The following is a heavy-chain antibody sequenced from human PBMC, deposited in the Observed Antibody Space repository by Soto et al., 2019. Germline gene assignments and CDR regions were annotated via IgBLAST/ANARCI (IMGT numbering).Heavy chain of an antibody. CDR3: AGTTAGTGFGY. J-gene: IGHJ4*02. Sequence: EVQLVESGGGLVQPGGSLRLSCTASGFSFSNYWMHWVRQAPGEGLVWVSRISSDGTSTSYADSVKGRFTISRDNAKNKLYLQMNSLRAEDTAVYHCAGTTAGTGFGYWGQGTLVTVSS. CDR1: GFSFSNYW. CDR2: ISSDGTST. V-gene: IGHV3-74*01. D-gene: IGHD3-16*01.